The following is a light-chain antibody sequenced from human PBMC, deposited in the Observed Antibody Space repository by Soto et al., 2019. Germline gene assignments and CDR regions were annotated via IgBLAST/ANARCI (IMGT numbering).Light chain of an antibody. CDR2: AAS. V-gene: IGKV1-39*01. CDR3: RQSYSTPYT. Sequence: TQFPATLSSSIGERATLSCRASQSISSYLTWYQQKPGQAPKLLIYAASSLQSGVPSRFSGSGSGTDFTLTISSLQPEDFATYYCRQSYSTPYTFGQGTKVDIK. CDR1: QSISSY. J-gene: IGKJ2*01.